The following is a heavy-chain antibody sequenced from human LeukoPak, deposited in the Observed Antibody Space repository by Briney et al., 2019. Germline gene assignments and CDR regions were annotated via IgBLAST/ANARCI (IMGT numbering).Heavy chain of an antibody. J-gene: IGHJ4*02. V-gene: IGHV3-23*01. CDR1: GFTFSSYA. D-gene: IGHD6-6*01. CDR3: ARDHYSSSSGLFNQDY. CDR2: ISGSGGST. Sequence: GGSLRLSCAASGFTFSSYALSWVRQAPGKGLEWVSAISGSGGSTYYADSVKGRFTISRDNAKNSLYLQMNSLRAEDTAVYYCARDHYSSSSGLFNQDYWGQGTLVTVSS.